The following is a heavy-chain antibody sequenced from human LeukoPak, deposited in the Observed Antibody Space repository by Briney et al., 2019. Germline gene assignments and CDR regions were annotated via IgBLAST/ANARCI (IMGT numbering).Heavy chain of an antibody. J-gene: IGHJ6*03. CDR1: GYTFTGYY. D-gene: IGHD3-10*01. V-gene: IGHV1-2*06. CDR3: ARFGFGELSHYYYYYMDV. Sequence: GASVKVSCKASGYTFTGYYMHWVRQAPGQGLEWMGRINPNSGGTNYAQKFQGRVTMTRDTSISTAYMELSRLRSDDTAVYYCARFGFGELSHYYYYYMDVWGKGTTVTVSS. CDR2: INPNSGGT.